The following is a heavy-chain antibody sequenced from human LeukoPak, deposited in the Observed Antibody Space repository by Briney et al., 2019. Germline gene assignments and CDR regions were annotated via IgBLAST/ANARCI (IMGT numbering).Heavy chain of an antibody. D-gene: IGHD3-16*01. CDR1: GFTFSNYW. CDR2: IKEDGSTK. V-gene: IGHV3-7*01. J-gene: IGHJ6*02. CDR3: AKEWGYYGMDV. Sequence: GGSLRLSCAASGFTFSNYWMSWVRQAPGKGLEWVANIKEDGSTKYYVDSVKGRFTISRADAKNSVYLQISSLRVEDTAVYYCAKEWGYYGMDVWGQGTTVTVSS.